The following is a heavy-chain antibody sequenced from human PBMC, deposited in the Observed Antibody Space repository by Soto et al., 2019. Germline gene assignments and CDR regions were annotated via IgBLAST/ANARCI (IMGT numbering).Heavy chain of an antibody. CDR3: AAAGPPDQLELFMRMKGNPYGMDV. CDR2: IVVGSGNT. J-gene: IGHJ6*02. V-gene: IGHV1-58*01. CDR1: GFTFTSSA. D-gene: IGHD1-7*01. Sequence: ASVKVSCKASGFTFTSSAVQWVRQARGQRLEWIGWIVVGSGNTNYAQKFQERVTITRDMSTSTAYMELSSLRSEDTAVYYCAAAGPPDQLELFMRMKGNPYGMDVWGQGTTVTVSS.